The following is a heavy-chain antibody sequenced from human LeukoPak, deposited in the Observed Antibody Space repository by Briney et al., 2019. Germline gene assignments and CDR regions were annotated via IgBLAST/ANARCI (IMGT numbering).Heavy chain of an antibody. CDR2: INHSGST. Sequence: SETLSLTCAVYGGSFSGYYWSWIRQPPGKGLEWIGEINHSGSTNHNPSLKSRVTISVDTSKNQFSLKLSSVTAADTAAYFCARWYCSSGTCYYLDYWGQGTLVTVSS. CDR1: GGSFSGYY. CDR3: ARWYCSSGTCYYLDY. D-gene: IGHD2-2*01. J-gene: IGHJ4*02. V-gene: IGHV4-34*01.